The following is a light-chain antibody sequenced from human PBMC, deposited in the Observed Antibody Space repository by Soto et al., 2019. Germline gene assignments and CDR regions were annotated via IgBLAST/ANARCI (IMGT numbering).Light chain of an antibody. CDR1: QGIGNY. CDR3: QKYNSAPRT. Sequence: DIQMTQSPSSLSSSVGDRVTITCRASQGIGNYLAWYQQKPGKVPKLLIYAASTVQSGVPSRFSDSGSGTDFTLTISSLQPEDVATYYCQKYNSAPRTFGQGTKVEIK. V-gene: IGKV1-27*01. CDR2: AAS. J-gene: IGKJ1*01.